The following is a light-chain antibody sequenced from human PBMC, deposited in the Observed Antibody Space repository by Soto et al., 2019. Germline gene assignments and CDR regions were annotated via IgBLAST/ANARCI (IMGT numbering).Light chain of an antibody. CDR3: CSYASRDTYV. Sequence: QSVLTQPASVSGSPGQAITVSCSGTSSDIGAHNFVSWYQQHPGKAPKLIIYEVINRPSGVSDRFSGSKSGNTASLTISGLQPEDEADYYCCSYASRDTYVFGTGTKVTVL. V-gene: IGLV2-14*03. CDR1: SSDIGAHNF. J-gene: IGLJ1*01. CDR2: EVI.